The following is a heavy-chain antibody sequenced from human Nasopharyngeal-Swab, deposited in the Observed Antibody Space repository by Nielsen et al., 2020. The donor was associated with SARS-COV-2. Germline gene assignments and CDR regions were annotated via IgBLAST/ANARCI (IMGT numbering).Heavy chain of an antibody. J-gene: IGHJ6*02. D-gene: IGHD3-10*01. V-gene: IGHV3-23*01. CDR2: ISGSGGST. CDR3: AKGAYYYGSGSYYNVDYYYGMDV. CDR1: GFTFSSYA. Sequence: GESLKISCAASGFTFSSYAMSWVRQAPGKGLEWVSAISGSGGSTYYADSVKGRFTISRDNSKNTLYLQMNSLRAEDTAVYYCAKGAYYYGSGSYYNVDYYYGMDVWGQGTTVTVSS.